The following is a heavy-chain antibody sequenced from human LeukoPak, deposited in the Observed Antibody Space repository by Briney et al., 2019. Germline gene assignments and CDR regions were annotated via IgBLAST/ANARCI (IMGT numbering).Heavy chain of an antibody. CDR1: GYTFTGYY. CDR2: INPNSGGT. Sequence: GASVKVSCKASGYTFTGYYMHWVRQAPGQGLEWMGWINPNSGGTNYAQKFQGRVTMTRDTSISTAYMELSRLRSDDTAVYYCARDPTVTTSDYYYYYMDVWGKGTTVTVSS. V-gene: IGHV1-2*02. J-gene: IGHJ6*03. CDR3: ARDPTVTTSDYYYYYMDV. D-gene: IGHD4-11*01.